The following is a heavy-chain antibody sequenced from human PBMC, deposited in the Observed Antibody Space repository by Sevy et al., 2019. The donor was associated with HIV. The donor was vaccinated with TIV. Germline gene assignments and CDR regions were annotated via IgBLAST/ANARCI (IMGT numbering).Heavy chain of an antibody. CDR2: ISYDGSNK. Sequence: GGSLRLSCAASGFTFSSYAMHWVRQAPGKGLEWVAVISYDGSNKYYADSVKGRFTITRENSKNTLYLQMKSLRAEDTAGYYCARDESRILHGGRPRKGSGMDVWGQGTTVTVSS. J-gene: IGHJ6*02. V-gene: IGHV3-30-3*01. D-gene: IGHD2-15*01. CDR1: GFTFSSYA. CDR3: ARDESRILHGGRPRKGSGMDV.